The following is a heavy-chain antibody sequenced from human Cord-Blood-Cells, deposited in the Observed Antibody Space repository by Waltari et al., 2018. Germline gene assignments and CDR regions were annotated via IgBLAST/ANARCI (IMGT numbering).Heavy chain of an antibody. CDR3: ARAVGMSRNYFDY. J-gene: IGHJ4*02. CDR2: ICYSGRT. Sequence: QVQLQESGPGLVKPSETLSLTCTVSGGSISSYYWSWIRQPPGKGLEWIGYICYSGRTNSNPSLTSRVTISVDTSKNQFSLKLSSVTAADTAVYYCARAVGMSRNYFDYWGQGTLVTVSS. V-gene: IGHV4-59*01. D-gene: IGHD2-21*01. CDR1: GGSISSYY.